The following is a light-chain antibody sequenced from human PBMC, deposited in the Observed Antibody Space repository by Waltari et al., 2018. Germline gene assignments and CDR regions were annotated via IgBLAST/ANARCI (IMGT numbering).Light chain of an antibody. CDR2: EVS. Sequence: QSALTQPASVSGPPGQSFTIPCRGTRSDVGSYNLVSWYQQYTGKAPKLMIFEVSKRPSGASNRFSGSKSGNTASLTISGLQAEDEADYYCCSYAGSRTFVVFGGGTKVTVL. J-gene: IGLJ2*01. CDR3: CSYAGSRTFVV. CDR1: RSDVGSYNL. V-gene: IGLV2-23*02.